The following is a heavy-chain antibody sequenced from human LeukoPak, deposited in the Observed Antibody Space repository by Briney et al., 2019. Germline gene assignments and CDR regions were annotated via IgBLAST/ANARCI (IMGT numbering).Heavy chain of an antibody. CDR1: GGSISSSNYY. V-gene: IGHV4-39*01. CDR2: IYYSGDT. J-gene: IGHJ3*01. CDR3: ARLMAVRGNGFDV. D-gene: IGHD3-10*01. Sequence: PSETLSLTCTVSGGSISSSNYYGGWIRQPPGKGLEWIGSIYYSGDTYYNPSLKSRVTISVDTSKNQFSLKLSSVIASDTTVFYCARLMAVRGNGFDVWGQGTMVTVSS.